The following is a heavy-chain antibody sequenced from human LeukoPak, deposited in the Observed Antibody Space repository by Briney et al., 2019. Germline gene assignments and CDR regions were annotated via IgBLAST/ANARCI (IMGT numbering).Heavy chain of an antibody. J-gene: IGHJ3*02. V-gene: IGHV4-4*02. CDR1: GGSISSSNW. CDR3: ARDLKTDSSGPRRAFDI. Sequence: PSETLSLTCAVSGGSISSSNWWSWVRQPPGKGLEWIGEIYHSGSTNYNPSLKSRVTISVDKSKNQFSLKLSSVTAADTAVYYCARDLKTDSSGPRRAFDIWGQGTMVTVSS. CDR2: IYHSGST. D-gene: IGHD3-22*01.